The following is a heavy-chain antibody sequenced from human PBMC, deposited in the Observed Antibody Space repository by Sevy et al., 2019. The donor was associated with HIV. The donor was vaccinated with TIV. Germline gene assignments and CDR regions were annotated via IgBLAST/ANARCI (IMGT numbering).Heavy chain of an antibody. CDR3: PTNRPPWGSLFSRHAMDV. CDR1: GFTFSTYD. CDR2: ISYDGNYR. Sequence: GGYLRLSCAASGFTFSTYDIHWVRQAPGKGLEWVAIISYDGNYRHYADSVRGRFSMSRDNSKNTMYLQMNGLSIEDTAVYYCPTNRPPWGSLFSRHAMDVWGRGTTVTVSS. D-gene: IGHD3-16*01. J-gene: IGHJ6*02. V-gene: IGHV3-30*03.